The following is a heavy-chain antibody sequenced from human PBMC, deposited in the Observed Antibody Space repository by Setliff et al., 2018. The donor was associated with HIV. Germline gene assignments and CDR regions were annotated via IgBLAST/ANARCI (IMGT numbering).Heavy chain of an antibody. Sequence: PSETLSLTCTVTGGSISTNNFYWGWIRQPPGKGLQWIGSIYFTGDSYYDPSLKSRVTTSVDTSNNQFSLILSPVTAADTAVYYCARQTGLRGYYDSNSLYYFDYWGKGMLVTVS. CDR1: GGSISTNNFY. V-gene: IGHV4-39*01. CDR3: ARQTGLRGYYDSNSLYYFDY. J-gene: IGHJ4*02. D-gene: IGHD3-22*01. CDR2: IYFTGDS.